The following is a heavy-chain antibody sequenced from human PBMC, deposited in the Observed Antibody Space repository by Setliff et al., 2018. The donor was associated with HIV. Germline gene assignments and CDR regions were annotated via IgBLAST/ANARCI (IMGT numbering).Heavy chain of an antibody. D-gene: IGHD3-22*01. V-gene: IGHV4-59*11. CDR2: IHYSGIT. CDR1: RDSINGHW. Sequence: SETLSLTCTVSRDSINGHWWSWIRQPPGKGLEWTGSIHYSGITHYNPSLKSRLTMSVDTSKNQVSLKLTSVTAADTAVYYCARSRTSSGYYCARGSGYDKGAYHYYYGMDVWGQGTTVTVSS. J-gene: IGHJ6*02. CDR3: ARSRTSSGYYCARGSGYDKGAYHYYYGMDV.